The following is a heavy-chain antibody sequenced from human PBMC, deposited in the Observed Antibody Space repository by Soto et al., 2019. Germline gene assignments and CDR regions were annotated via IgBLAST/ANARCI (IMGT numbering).Heavy chain of an antibody. CDR3: ARVVAAAGTHWFDP. V-gene: IGHV1-69*12. CDR1: GGTFSSYA. CDR2: IIPIFGTA. D-gene: IGHD6-13*01. Sequence: QVQLVQSGAEVKRHGSSMKVSCKASGGTFSSYAISWVRQAPGHGLEWMGGIIPIFGTANYAQKFQGRVTITADESTSAAYMELNSLRSEDTAVYYCARVVAAAGTHWFDPWVQGTLVTVSS. J-gene: IGHJ5*02.